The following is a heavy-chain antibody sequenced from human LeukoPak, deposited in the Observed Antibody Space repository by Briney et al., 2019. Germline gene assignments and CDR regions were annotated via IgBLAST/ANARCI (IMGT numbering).Heavy chain of an antibody. Sequence: GASVKVSCKASGYTFTSYAMNWVRQAPGQGLEWMGWINTNTGNPTYAQGFTGRFVFSLDTSVSTAYLQISSLKAEDTAVYYCASNSITMNHGAFDIWGQGTMVTVSS. J-gene: IGHJ3*02. CDR3: ASNSITMNHGAFDI. V-gene: IGHV7-4-1*02. CDR2: INTNTGNP. CDR1: GYTFTSYA. D-gene: IGHD3-22*01.